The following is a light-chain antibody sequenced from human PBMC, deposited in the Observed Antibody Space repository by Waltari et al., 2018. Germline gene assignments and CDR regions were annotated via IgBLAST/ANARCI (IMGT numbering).Light chain of an antibody. V-gene: IGLV1-40*01. CDR1: NSNIGAGYD. J-gene: IGLJ2*01. CDR2: NNN. CDR3: QSYDTSLSGSI. Sequence: QSVLTQPPSVSGAPGQRVTISCTGSNSNIGAGYDIHWYQQYPGAAPKVLIYNNNNRPSGVPDRFSGSKSGTSASLAITGLQAEDEADYYCQSYDTSLSGSIFGGGTKLTVL.